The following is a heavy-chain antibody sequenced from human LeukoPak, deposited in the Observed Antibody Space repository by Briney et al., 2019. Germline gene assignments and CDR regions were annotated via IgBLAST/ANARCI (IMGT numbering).Heavy chain of an antibody. CDR2: IYYSGST. J-gene: IGHJ4*02. CDR3: ARVRITVIVVAFDY. CDR1: GGSISSYY. Sequence: SETLSLTCTVSGGSISSYYWSWIRQPPGKGLEWIGYIYYSGSTNYNPSLKSRVTISVDTSKNQFSLKLSSVTAADTAVYYCARVRITVIVVAFDYWGQGNLVTVSS. D-gene: IGHD3-22*01. V-gene: IGHV4-59*01.